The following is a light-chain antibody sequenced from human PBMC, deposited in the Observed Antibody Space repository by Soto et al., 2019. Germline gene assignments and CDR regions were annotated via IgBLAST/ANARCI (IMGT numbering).Light chain of an antibody. J-gene: IGKJ4*01. CDR1: QSITTY. Sequence: DIPMTQSPSSLSASVGDRVTITCRASQSITTYLNWYQQKPGKAPKLLIYGASSLQSGVPSRFSGSGSGTDFTLTISRLQPEDFATYYCHHSYNTPRTFGGGTKVETK. CDR2: GAS. V-gene: IGKV1-39*01. CDR3: HHSYNTPRT.